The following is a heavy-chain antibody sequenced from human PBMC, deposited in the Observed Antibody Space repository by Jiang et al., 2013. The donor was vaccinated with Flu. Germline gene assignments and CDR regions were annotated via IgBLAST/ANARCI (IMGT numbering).Heavy chain of an antibody. D-gene: IGHD3-22*01. CDR1: GVSIRAYY. Sequence: SGPGLVKPSETLSLTCSVSGVSIRAYYWSWLRLSPGRRLEWIGYGYHSGDIRYNDSFNRRAAISVSTSRKEVSLKLTSVTAADTAVYYCASNSGYFRSLFDFWGQGVPVSVSA. CDR2: GYHSGDI. J-gene: IGHJ4*02. V-gene: IGHV4-59*01. CDR3: ASNSGYFRSLFDF.